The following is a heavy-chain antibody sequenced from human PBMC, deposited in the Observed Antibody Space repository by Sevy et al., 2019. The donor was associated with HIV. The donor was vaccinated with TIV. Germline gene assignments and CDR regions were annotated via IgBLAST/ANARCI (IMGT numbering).Heavy chain of an antibody. D-gene: IGHD3-3*01. CDR2: IKQDGGEK. Sequence: GGSLRLSCTASGFTFSSYWMSWVRQAPGKGLEWVANIKQDGGEKYYVDSVRGRFTISRDNAKNSLFLQMNSLRAEDTGVYYCARENPTLWSGHYRGPYGMDVWGQGTTVTVSS. CDR3: ARENPTLWSGHYRGPYGMDV. CDR1: GFTFSSYW. V-gene: IGHV3-7*01. J-gene: IGHJ6*02.